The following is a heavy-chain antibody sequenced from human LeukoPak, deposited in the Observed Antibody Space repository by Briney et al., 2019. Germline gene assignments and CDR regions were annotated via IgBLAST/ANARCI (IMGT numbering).Heavy chain of an antibody. Sequence: ASVKVSCKASGYTFTDYYINWVRQAPGQGLEWMGWINPNSGDTNYAQKFQDRVTMTRDTSISTAYMELSRLRSDDTAVYYCARGATADDAFDIWGQGTMVTVSS. CDR2: INPNSGDT. CDR3: ARGATADDAFDI. D-gene: IGHD5-12*01. J-gene: IGHJ3*02. V-gene: IGHV1-2*02. CDR1: GYTFTDYY.